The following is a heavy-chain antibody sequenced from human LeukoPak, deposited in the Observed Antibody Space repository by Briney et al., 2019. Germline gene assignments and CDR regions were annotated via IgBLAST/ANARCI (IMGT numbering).Heavy chain of an antibody. Sequence: GGSLRLSCAASGFTFSNAWMSWVRQAPGKGLEWVGRIKSKTDGGTTGYAAPVKGRFTISRDDSKNTLYLQMNSLRAEDTAVYYCAKDQAGRGAFDIWGQGTMVTVSS. CDR3: AKDQAGRGAFDI. V-gene: IGHV3-15*01. CDR1: GFTFSNAW. CDR2: IKSKTDGGTT. J-gene: IGHJ3*02.